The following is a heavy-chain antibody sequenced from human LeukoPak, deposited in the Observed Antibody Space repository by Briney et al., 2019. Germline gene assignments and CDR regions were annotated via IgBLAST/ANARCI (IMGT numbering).Heavy chain of an antibody. D-gene: IGHD3-16*02. CDR3: ARDRDPYYDYLWGSYRPSYFDD. Sequence: KAGGSLRLSCAASGFSFTNYSMNWVRQAPGKGLEWVLSISSSSSYIYYADSVKGRFTISRDNTKNSLYLQMNSLRAEDTAVYYCARDRDPYYDYLWGSYRPSYFDDWGQGTLVTVSS. J-gene: IGHJ4*02. CDR1: GFSFTNYS. CDR2: ISSSSSYI. V-gene: IGHV3-21*01.